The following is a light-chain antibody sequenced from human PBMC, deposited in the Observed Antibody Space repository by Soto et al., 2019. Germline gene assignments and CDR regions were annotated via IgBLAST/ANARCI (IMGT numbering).Light chain of an antibody. Sequence: EIVLTQSPATLSLSPGERATLACRASQSVSSYLAWYQQKHGQAPRVVIYDAANRATGIPPRFSGSGSGTDFTLTISSLEHEDFAVYYCQQRSSWPRTFGQGTKVEIK. CDR3: QQRSSWPRT. CDR1: QSVSSY. CDR2: DAA. V-gene: IGKV3-11*01. J-gene: IGKJ1*01.